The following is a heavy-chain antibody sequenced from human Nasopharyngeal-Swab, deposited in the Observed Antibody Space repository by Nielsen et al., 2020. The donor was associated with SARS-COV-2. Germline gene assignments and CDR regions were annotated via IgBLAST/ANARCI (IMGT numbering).Heavy chain of an antibody. CDR1: GFTFSSYA. CDR2: ISGSGGST. V-gene: IGHV3-23*01. D-gene: IGHD3-3*01. Sequence: LSLTCAASGFTFSSYAMSWVRQAPGKGLEWVSAISGSGGSTYYADSVKGRFTISRDNSKNTLYLQMNSLRAEDTAVYYCAKNDFWSGYPRDYWGQGTLVTVSS. CDR3: AKNDFWSGYPRDY. J-gene: IGHJ4*02.